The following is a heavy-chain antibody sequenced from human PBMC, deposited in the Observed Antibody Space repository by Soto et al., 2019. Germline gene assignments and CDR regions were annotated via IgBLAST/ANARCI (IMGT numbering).Heavy chain of an antibody. CDR2: ICNDGSNE. Sequence: RLSFEASGFPLSSFGIHWVRQTPGKGLEWLAIICNDGSNEYYAYSVNGRFTISRDNSKNTVYLQVSNLRAEDTAVYFCARDQTDSGGYSDFCGQGTLVSVSS. V-gene: IGHV3-33*01. CDR3: ARDQTDSGGYSDF. CDR1: GFPLSSFG. J-gene: IGHJ4*02. D-gene: IGHD2-15*01.